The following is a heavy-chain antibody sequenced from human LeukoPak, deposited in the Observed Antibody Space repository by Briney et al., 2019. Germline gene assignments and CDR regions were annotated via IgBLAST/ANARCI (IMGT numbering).Heavy chain of an antibody. CDR1: GGSFSGYY. J-gene: IGHJ4*02. D-gene: IGHD3-10*01. CDR3: ARGRRYYYGSGPFDY. CDR2: INHSGST. Sequence: SETLSLTCAVYGGSFSGYYWSWIRQPPGKGLEWIGEINHSGSTNYNPSLKSRVTISVDTSKTQFSLKLSSVTAADTAVYYCARGRRYYYGSGPFDYWGQGTLVTVSS. V-gene: IGHV4-34*01.